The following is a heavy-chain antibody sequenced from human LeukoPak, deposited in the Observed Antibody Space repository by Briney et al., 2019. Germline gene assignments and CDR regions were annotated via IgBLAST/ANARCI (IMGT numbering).Heavy chain of an antibody. J-gene: IGHJ4*02. Sequence: GGSLRLSCAASGYSFDDYAMLWVRQGPGKGLEWVSLISGDGGSTYYGDSVKGRFTISRDNSKNSLYLEMNSLKIEDTGLYYCAKDKGDGEYVDYWGQGTLVTVSS. V-gene: IGHV3-43*02. D-gene: IGHD5-24*01. CDR2: ISGDGGST. CDR3: AKDKGDGEYVDY. CDR1: GYSFDDYA.